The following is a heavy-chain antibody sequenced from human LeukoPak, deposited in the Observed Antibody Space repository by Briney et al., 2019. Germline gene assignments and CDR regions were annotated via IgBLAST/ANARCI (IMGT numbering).Heavy chain of an antibody. CDR1: GYTFTGYH. CDR2: INPYSGDT. D-gene: IGHD6-13*01. J-gene: IGHJ4*02. CDR3: ARDQGSLTRSWYTGY. Sequence: ASVKVSCRASGYTFTGYHIHWVRQAPGQGLEWMGRINPYSGDTNFAQKFQGRVTMTSDTSITTAYMDLSSLTPDDTAVYLCARDQGSLTRSWYTGYWGQGTQVTVSS. V-gene: IGHV1-2*06.